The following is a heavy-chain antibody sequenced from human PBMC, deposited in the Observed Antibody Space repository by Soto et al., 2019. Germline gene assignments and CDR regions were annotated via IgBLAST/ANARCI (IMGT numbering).Heavy chain of an antibody. J-gene: IGHJ4*02. D-gene: IGHD3-9*01. Sequence: PGGSLRLSCAASGLTFSSYWMHWVRQAPGEGLAWVSSINGDGSTTSYADSVKGRFTIFRDNAKSTLYLQMNSLRAEDTAVYYCARVDYDILTGYYTHLDYWGQGTLVTVSS. CDR1: GLTFSSYW. CDR3: ARVDYDILTGYYTHLDY. V-gene: IGHV3-74*01. CDR2: INGDGSTT.